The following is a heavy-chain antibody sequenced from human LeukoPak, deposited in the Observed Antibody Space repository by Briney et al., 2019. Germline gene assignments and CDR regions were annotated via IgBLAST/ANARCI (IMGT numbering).Heavy chain of an antibody. D-gene: IGHD3-16*02. J-gene: IGHJ3*02. CDR1: GFTFSSYE. Sequence: PGGSLRLSCAASGFTFSSYEMNWVRQAPGKGLEWVSYISSSGSTIYYADSVKGRFTISRDNAKNSLYLQMNSLRAEDTAVYYCARMITFGGVIVEGAFDIWGQGTMVTVSS. V-gene: IGHV3-48*03. CDR3: ARMITFGGVIVEGAFDI. CDR2: ISSSGSTI.